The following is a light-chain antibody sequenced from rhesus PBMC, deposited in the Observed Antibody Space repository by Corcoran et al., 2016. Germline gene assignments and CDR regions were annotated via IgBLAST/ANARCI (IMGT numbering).Light chain of an antibody. CDR1: QSVSSY. V-gene: IGKV3S9*01. J-gene: IGKJ1*01. CDR2: VAS. CDR3: QQYGNWPQT. Sequence: EIVMTQSPATLSLSPGERATLSCRASQSVSSYVAWYQQKPEQAPRLLIYVASSRATGIPYRFSASWYETDFTLSISSLEPEDFAGYYGQQYGNWPQTFGQGTKVEIK.